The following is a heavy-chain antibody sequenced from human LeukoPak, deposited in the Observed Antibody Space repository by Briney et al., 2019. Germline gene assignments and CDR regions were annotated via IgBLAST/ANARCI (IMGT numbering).Heavy chain of an antibody. CDR2: VSYSGNT. Sequence: PSETLSLTCTVSCDSVSGYGFYWSWIRQPPGRGLEWIGYVSYSGNTNYSPSLKSRISISVDTSKSQFSLELSSVTAADTAVYYCARDRMYSSSQYYFYLMDVWGQGTTVTVSS. CDR1: CDSVSGYGFY. CDR3: ARDRMYSSSQYYFYLMDV. J-gene: IGHJ6*02. V-gene: IGHV4-61*08. D-gene: IGHD6-13*01.